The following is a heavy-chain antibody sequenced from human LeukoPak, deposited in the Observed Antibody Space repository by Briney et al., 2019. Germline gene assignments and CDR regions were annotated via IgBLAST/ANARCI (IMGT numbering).Heavy chain of an antibody. D-gene: IGHD2-2*01. CDR3: AKGYCSSTSCWVIDY. CDR1: GYTSTGYY. Sequence: ASVKVSCKASGYTSTGYYMHWVRQAPGQGLEWMGWINPNSGGTNYAQKFQGRVTMTRDTSISTAYMELSRLRSDDTAVYYCAKGYCSSTSCWVIDYWGQGTLVTVSS. J-gene: IGHJ4*02. CDR2: INPNSGGT. V-gene: IGHV1-2*02.